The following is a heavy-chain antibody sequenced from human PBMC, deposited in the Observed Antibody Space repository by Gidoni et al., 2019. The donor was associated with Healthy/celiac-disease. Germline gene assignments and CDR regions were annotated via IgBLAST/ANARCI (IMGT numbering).Heavy chain of an antibody. CDR1: GGSIRSGGYY. CDR2: IYYSGST. D-gene: IGHD6-19*01. CDR3: ARAPGAQWQNWFDP. J-gene: IGHJ5*02. Sequence: QVQLQESGPGLVQPSQTLSLPCPVSGGSIRSGGYYWSWIRQHPGKGLEWIGYIYYSGSTYYNPSLKSRVTISVDTSKNQFSLKLSSVTAADTAVYYCARAPGAQWQNWFDPWGQGTLVTVSS. V-gene: IGHV4-31*03.